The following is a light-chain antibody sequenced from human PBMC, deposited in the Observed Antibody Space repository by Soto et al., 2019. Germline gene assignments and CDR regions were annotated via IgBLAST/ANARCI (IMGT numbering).Light chain of an antibody. J-gene: IGKJ5*01. CDR1: QGISSW. CDR3: QRANNFPIT. V-gene: IGKV1-12*01. Sequence: DIQMTRSPSSVSASVGDRVTITCRASQGISSWLAWYQQKPGKAPKLLIYATSSLHTGVPSRFSGSGSGTDFTLTISSLQPEDSATYYCQRANNFPITFGQGTRLEIK. CDR2: ATS.